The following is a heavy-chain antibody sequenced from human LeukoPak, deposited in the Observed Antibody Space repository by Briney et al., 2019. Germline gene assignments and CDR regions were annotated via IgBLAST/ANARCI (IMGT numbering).Heavy chain of an antibody. CDR3: AKVPTTVTFYYYYYGMDV. CDR1: GFTFSSYS. Sequence: PGGSVRLSCAASGFTFSSYSMHWVRQAPGKGLEWVAFIRYDGSNKYYADSVKGRFTISRDNSKNTLYLQMNSLRAEDTAVYYCAKVPTTVTFYYYYYGMDVWGQGTTVTVSS. V-gene: IGHV3-30*02. CDR2: IRYDGSNK. D-gene: IGHD4-17*01. J-gene: IGHJ6*02.